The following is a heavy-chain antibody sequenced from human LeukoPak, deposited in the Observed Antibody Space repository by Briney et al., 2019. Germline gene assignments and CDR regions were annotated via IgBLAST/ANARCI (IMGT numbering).Heavy chain of an antibody. CDR2: IKQDGSEK. V-gene: IGHV3-7*01. Sequence: GGSLRLSCAASGFTFSSYWMSWVRQAPGKGLEWVANIKQDGSEKYYVDSMRGRFTISRDNAKNSLYLQMNSLRAEDTAVYYCARVVVGASEISYDAFDIWGQGTMVTVSS. J-gene: IGHJ3*02. CDR3: ARVVVGASEISYDAFDI. CDR1: GFTFSSYW. D-gene: IGHD1-26*01.